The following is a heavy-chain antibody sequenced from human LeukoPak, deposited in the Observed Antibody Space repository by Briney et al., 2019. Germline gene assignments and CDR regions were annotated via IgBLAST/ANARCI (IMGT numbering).Heavy chain of an antibody. D-gene: IGHD1-20*01. CDR3: ARSITGTTGDGDEEY. J-gene: IGHJ4*02. Sequence: ASVKVSCKGSGYTFTSYAMNWVRQAPGQGLEWMGWINTNTGNPTYAQGFTGRFVFSLDTSVSTAYLQISSLKAEDTAVYYCARSITGTTGDGDEEYWGQGTLVTVSS. CDR2: INTNTGNP. CDR1: GYTFTSYA. V-gene: IGHV7-4-1*02.